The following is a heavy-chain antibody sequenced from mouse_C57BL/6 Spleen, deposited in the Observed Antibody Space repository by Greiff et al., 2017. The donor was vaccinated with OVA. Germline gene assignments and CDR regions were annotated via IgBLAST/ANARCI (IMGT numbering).Heavy chain of an antibody. V-gene: IGHV1-82*01. Sequence: QVQLQQSGPELVKPGASVKISCKASGYAFSSSWMNWVKQRPGKGLEWIGRIYPGDGDTNYNGKFKGKATLTADTSSSTAYMQLSSLTSEDSAVYFCARGYGSSYYVDYWGQGTTRTVSS. CDR3: ARGYGSSYYVDY. CDR2: IYPGDGDT. CDR1: GYAFSSSW. J-gene: IGHJ2*01. D-gene: IGHD1-1*01.